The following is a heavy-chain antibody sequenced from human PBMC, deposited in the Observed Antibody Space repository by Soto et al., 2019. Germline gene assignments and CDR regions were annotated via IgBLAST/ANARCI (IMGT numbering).Heavy chain of an antibody. CDR3: SIGSWSAETFDV. CDR2: IIPMLTVT. Sequence: QVHLEQSGAEVKKPGSSVKVSCKAAGGTFSTYTLIWVRQAPGQGLEWMGRIIPMLTVTNSAQKFQGRLTLTADKSTSTTFMELTSLTSDDSAVYYCSIGSWSAETFDVWGQGTMVTVSS. V-gene: IGHV1-69*02. D-gene: IGHD2-2*01. CDR1: GGTFSTYT. J-gene: IGHJ3*01.